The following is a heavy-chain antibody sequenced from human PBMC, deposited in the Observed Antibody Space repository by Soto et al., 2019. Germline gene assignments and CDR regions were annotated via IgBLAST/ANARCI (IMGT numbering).Heavy chain of an antibody. CDR3: ARSNGGYYKWLDF. Sequence: PSETLSLTFTVSTPSISSSNYYWGWIRPPPGKGLEWIANIYYSGTTYCNTSLKIRIAICVDTSKHHFTLTLSSVTAAHTAIYYCARSNGGYYKWLDFCGQGSLVRVSS. CDR2: IYYSGTT. D-gene: IGHD2-21*02. J-gene: IGHJ5*01. V-gene: IGHV4-39*02. CDR1: TPSISSSNYY.